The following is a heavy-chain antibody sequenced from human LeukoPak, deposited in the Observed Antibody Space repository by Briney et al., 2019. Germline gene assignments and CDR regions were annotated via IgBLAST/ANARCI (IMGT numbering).Heavy chain of an antibody. D-gene: IGHD3-22*01. CDR1: GFTFTSYS. J-gene: IGHJ4*02. CDR3: ARVAYYYDSSGYLSY. CDR2: ISGGDGST. V-gene: IGHV3-23*01. Sequence: PGGSLRLSCAASGFTFTSYSMNWVRQATGKGLEWVSAISGGDGSTTYADSVKGRFTISRDNAKNTLYLQMNSLRAEDTAVYYCARVAYYYDSSGYLSYWGQGTLVTVSS.